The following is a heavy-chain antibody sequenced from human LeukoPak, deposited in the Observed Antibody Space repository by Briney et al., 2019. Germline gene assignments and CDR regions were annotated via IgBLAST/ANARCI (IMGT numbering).Heavy chain of an antibody. CDR1: GYSISSGYY. Sequence: PSETLSLTCAVSGYSISSGYYWIWIRQPPGKGLEWIGSLYHSDSIYYNPSLESRVTMSVDTSKNQFSLKLSFVTAADTAVYYSARQHDSYHYYYVDVWGKGTTVTASS. CDR3: ARQHDSYHYYYVDV. J-gene: IGHJ6*03. D-gene: IGHD6-13*01. V-gene: IGHV4-38-2*01. CDR2: LYHSDSI.